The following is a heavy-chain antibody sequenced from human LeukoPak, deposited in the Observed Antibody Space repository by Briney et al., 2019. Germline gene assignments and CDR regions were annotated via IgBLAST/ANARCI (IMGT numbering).Heavy chain of an antibody. J-gene: IGHJ5*02. V-gene: IGHV3-11*01. CDR2: INIGGTNT. CDR1: GFTFNDYY. Sequence: GGSLRLSCAASGFTFNDYYMSWIRQAPGKGLEWLSYINIGGTNTHYADSVKGRFTISRDNAKKSLYLEMNNLRAEDTAVYYCATDGAGFDPWGQGTQVTVSS. CDR3: ATDGAGFDP.